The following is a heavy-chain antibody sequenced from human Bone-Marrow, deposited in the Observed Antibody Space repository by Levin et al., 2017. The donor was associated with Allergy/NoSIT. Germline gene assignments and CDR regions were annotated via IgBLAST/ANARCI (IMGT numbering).Heavy chain of an antibody. CDR1: GGSINSGNYY. D-gene: IGHD5-12*01. CDR2: IYSSGYT. V-gene: IGHV4-61*09. J-gene: IGHJ4*02. CDR3: ASVPSGFDPNYHFDS. Sequence: SCTVSGGSINSGNYYWSWIRQPAGKGLEWIGHIYSSGYTNYSPSLKSRVTISADTSKNQFSLKLTSVTASDTAVYYCASVPSGFDPNYHFDSWGQGSLVTVSS.